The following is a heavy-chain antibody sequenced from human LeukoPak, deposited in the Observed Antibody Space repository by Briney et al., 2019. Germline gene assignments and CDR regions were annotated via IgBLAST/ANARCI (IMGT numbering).Heavy chain of an antibody. D-gene: IGHD1-1*01. V-gene: IGHV4-34*01. J-gene: IGHJ4*02. CDR2: INHSGST. CDR1: GGSFIGYY. Sequence: SETLSLTCAVYGGSFIGYYWSWIRQPPGKGLEWIGEINHSGSTNYNPSLKSRVTISVDTSKNQFSLKLSSVTAADTAVYYCARFISWNDSGFDYWGQGTLVTVSS. CDR3: ARFISWNDSGFDY.